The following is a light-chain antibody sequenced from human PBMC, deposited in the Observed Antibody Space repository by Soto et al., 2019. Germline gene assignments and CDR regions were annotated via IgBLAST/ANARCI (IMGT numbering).Light chain of an antibody. CDR1: SSDVGGYNY. Sequence: QSALTQPASVSGSPGQSIAISCTGSSSDVGGYNYVSWYQHHPGKAPKLMIYDVTNRPSGVSDRFSGSKSGNTASLTISGLQAEDEADYYCSSYTSIWNYVFGTGTKVTVL. CDR2: DVT. J-gene: IGLJ1*01. CDR3: SSYTSIWNYV. V-gene: IGLV2-14*03.